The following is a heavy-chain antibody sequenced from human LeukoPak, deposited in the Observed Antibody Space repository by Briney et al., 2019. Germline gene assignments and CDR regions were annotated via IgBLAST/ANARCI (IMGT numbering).Heavy chain of an antibody. CDR1: GFTFDDYG. CDR3: AKDPVVIPFDY. D-gene: IGHD4-23*01. Sequence: GGSLRLSCAASGFTFDDYGMSWVRQAPGKGLEWVSAISGSGGSTYYADSVKGRFTISRDNSKNTLYLQMNSLRAEDTAVYYCAKDPVVIPFDYWGQGTLVTVSS. V-gene: IGHV3-23*01. CDR2: ISGSGGST. J-gene: IGHJ4*02.